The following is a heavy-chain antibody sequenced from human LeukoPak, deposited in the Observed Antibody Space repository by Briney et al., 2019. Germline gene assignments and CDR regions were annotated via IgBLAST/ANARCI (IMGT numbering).Heavy chain of an antibody. D-gene: IGHD1-20*01. J-gene: IGHJ5*02. CDR3: ARLPGPYNWNLGPSNWFDP. V-gene: IGHV5-51*01. Sequence: GESLKISRKGSGYSFTSYWIGWVRQMPGKGLEWMGIIYPGDSDTRYSPSFQGQVTISADKSISTAYLQWSSLKASDTAMYYCARLPGPYNWNLGPSNWFDPWGQGTLVTVSS. CDR1: GYSFTSYW. CDR2: IYPGDSDT.